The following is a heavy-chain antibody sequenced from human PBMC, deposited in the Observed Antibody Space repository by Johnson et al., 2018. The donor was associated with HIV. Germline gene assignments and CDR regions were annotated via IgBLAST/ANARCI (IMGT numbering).Heavy chain of an antibody. D-gene: IGHD3-16*01. Sequence: VQLVESGGGVVQPGRSLRLSCAASGFTFSNYAMHWVRQAPGKGLEWVAVIWYDGSNNYYADSVKGRFTISKDNSRNTLFLHMNTLRAEDTAIYYCARDPGWGAFDIWGQGTVVTVSS. CDR1: GFTFSNYA. CDR2: IWYDGSNN. V-gene: IGHV3-33*02. J-gene: IGHJ3*02. CDR3: ARDPGWGAFDI.